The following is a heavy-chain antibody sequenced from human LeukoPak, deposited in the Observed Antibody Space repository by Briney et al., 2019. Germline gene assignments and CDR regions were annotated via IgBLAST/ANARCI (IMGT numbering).Heavy chain of an antibody. CDR2: IKKDGSEK. V-gene: IGHV3-7*01. CDR3: AKDSYDSGIRFFD. D-gene: IGHD3-10*01. Sequence: PGGSLRLSCEASGFIFSDYWMTWVRQAPGKGLEWVANIKKDGSEKYYVDAVKGRFTISRDNAKTSLYPQMNSLRAEDTAVYYCAKDSYDSGIRFFDWGQGTLVTVSS. CDR1: GFIFSDYW. J-gene: IGHJ4*02.